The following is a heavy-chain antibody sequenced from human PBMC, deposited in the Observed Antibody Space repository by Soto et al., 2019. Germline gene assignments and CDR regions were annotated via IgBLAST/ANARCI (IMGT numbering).Heavy chain of an antibody. Sequence: DVQVVESGGGLVQPGRSLRLSCAASGFSFDDYAMHWDRQAPGKGLEWVSGISWNSGTIGYADSVKGRFTISRDNAKNFLYLEMNSLRAKDTALYYCAKSTGGTANGLGVWGQGTTVAFTS. V-gene: IGHV3-9*01. CDR1: GFSFDDYA. CDR3: AKSTGGTANGLGV. D-gene: IGHD2-8*02. J-gene: IGHJ6*02. CDR2: ISWNSGTI.